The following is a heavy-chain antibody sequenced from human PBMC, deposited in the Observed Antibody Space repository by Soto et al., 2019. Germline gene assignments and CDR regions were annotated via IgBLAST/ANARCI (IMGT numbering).Heavy chain of an antibody. J-gene: IGHJ6*02. CDR3: AAPRDEYGSGVSWFTYGMDI. D-gene: IGHD3-10*01. CDR1: GFTFSDFA. CDR2: LDGAGGST. V-gene: IGHV3-23*01. Sequence: GSLRLSCLASGFTFSDFAMTWVLHVPVRGLEWVASLDGAGGSTYYAESVRGRFSISRDNSQNTLFLQMKRLTVDDTAIYYCAAPRDEYGSGVSWFTYGMDIWGQGTTVTVSS.